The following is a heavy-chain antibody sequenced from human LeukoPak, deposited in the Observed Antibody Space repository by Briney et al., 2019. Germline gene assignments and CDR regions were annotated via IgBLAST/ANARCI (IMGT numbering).Heavy chain of an antibody. CDR3: APSSHYYYMDV. D-gene: IGHD6-6*01. Sequence: GGSLRLSCAASGFTFSSYGMHWVRQAPGKGLEWVAVISYDGSNKYYADSVKGRFTISRDNSKNTLYLQMNSLRAEDTAVYYCAPSSHYYYMDVWGKGTTVTVSS. J-gene: IGHJ6*03. CDR2: ISYDGSNK. V-gene: IGHV3-30*03. CDR1: GFTFSSYG.